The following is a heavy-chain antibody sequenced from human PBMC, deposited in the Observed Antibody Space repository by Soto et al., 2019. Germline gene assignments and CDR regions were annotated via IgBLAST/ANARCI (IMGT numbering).Heavy chain of an antibody. CDR3: AKADPGPDY. CDR2: ISYDGSNK. Sequence: GGSLRLSCAASGFTFSSYGMHWVRQAPGKGLEWVAVISYDGSNKYYADSVKGRFTISRDNSKNTLYLQMNSLRAEDTAVYYCAKADPGPDYWGQGTLVTVSS. J-gene: IGHJ4*02. CDR1: GFTFSSYG. V-gene: IGHV3-30*18.